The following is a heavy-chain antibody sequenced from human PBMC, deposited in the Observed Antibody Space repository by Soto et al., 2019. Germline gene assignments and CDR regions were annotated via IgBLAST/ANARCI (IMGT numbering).Heavy chain of an antibody. CDR3: ARDFDVNTALDYWYFDL. V-gene: IGHV4-4*07. CDR1: GGSTTNYY. J-gene: IGHJ2*01. CDR2: IYGSGRT. Sequence: QVQLQESGPGLVEPSETLSLTCTVSGGSTTNYYWSWLRQPAGKGLEYIGRIYGSGRTNYNPSLKNRRTMSVSLNQMSLRLTSVTAADTAVYYCARDFDVNTALDYWYFDLWGRGALVTVSS. D-gene: IGHD5-18*01.